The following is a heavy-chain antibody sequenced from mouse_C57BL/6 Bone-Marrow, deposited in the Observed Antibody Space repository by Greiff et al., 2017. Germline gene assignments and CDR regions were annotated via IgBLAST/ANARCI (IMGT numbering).Heavy chain of an antibody. J-gene: IGHJ2*01. CDR2: ISYDGSN. D-gene: IGHD2-4*01. Sequence: EVKVEESGPGLVKPSQSLSLSCSVTGYSITSGYYWNWIRQFPGNKLEWMGYISYDGSNNYNPSLNNRISITRDTSKNQFFLRLNSVTTEDTATYYCASSYDYDGLDYWGQGTTLTVSS. CDR1: GYSITSGYY. V-gene: IGHV3-6*01. CDR3: ASSYDYDGLDY.